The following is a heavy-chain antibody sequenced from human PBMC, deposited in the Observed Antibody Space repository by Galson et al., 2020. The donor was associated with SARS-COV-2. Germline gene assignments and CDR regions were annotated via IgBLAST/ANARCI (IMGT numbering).Heavy chain of an antibody. V-gene: IGHV4-30-4*07. CDR2: MYHSGST. D-gene: IGHD5-18*01. CDR3: AREGDTAMVIDY. CDR1: GGSISRGGYS. J-gene: IGHJ4*02. Sequence: SETLSLTCTVSGGSISRGGYSWNWIRQPPGKGLEWIRYMYHSGSTYYNPSLKSRVTISVDTSKNQFSLRLSSVTAADTAVYYCAREGDTAMVIDYWGQGILVTVSS.